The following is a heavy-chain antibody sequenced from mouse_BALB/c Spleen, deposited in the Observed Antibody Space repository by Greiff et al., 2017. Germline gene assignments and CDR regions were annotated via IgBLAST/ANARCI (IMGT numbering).Heavy chain of an antibody. Sequence: EVKVEESGGGLVQPGGSMKLSCVASGFTFSNYWMNWVRQSPEKGLEWVAEIRLKSNNYATHYAESVKGRFTISRDDSKSSVYLQMNNLRAEDTGIYYCTRLGGITTATPYWGQGTLVTVSA. CDR3: TRLGGITTATPY. CDR2: IRLKSNNYAT. D-gene: IGHD1-2*01. CDR1: GFTFSNYW. V-gene: IGHV6-6*02. J-gene: IGHJ3*01.